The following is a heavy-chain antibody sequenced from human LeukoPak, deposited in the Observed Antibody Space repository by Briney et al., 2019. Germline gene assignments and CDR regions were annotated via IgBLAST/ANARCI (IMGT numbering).Heavy chain of an antibody. CDR2: INHSGST. D-gene: IGHD3-22*01. V-gene: IGHV4-34*01. Sequence: KSSETLSLTCAVYGGSFSGYYWSWIRQPPGKGLEWIGEINHSGSTNYNPSLKSRVTISVDTSKNQFSLKLSSVTAADTAVYYCARGPYYHDSSGYYFDYWGQGTLVTVSS. CDR3: ARGPYYHDSSGYYFDY. J-gene: IGHJ4*02. CDR1: GGSFSGYY.